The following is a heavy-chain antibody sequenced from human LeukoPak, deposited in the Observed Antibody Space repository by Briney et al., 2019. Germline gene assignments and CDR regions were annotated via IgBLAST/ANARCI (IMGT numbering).Heavy chain of an antibody. Sequence: ASGKVSCKASGYSFTSYYMHWVRQAPGQGLERMGIINPSGGDTRYAQSFQGRVTMSGDTSTSTFYMEWSSLRSEDTAVYYCARGRHILMVTVNGDYWGQGALVTVSS. J-gene: IGHJ4*02. CDR1: GYSFTSYY. CDR2: INPSGGDT. D-gene: IGHD2-21*02. V-gene: IGHV1-46*01. CDR3: ARGRHILMVTVNGDY.